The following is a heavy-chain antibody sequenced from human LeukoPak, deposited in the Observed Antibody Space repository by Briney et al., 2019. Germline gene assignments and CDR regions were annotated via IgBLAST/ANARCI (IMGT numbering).Heavy chain of an antibody. CDR2: IYHSGST. CDR3: ASFYYGSGSPDAFDI. CDR1: GYSISSGYY. V-gene: IGHV4-38-2*02. D-gene: IGHD3-10*01. J-gene: IGHJ3*02. Sequence: SETLSLTCTVSGYSISSGYYWGWIRQPPGKGLEWIGSIYHSGSTYYNPSLKSRVTISVDRSKNQFSLKLSSVTAADTAVYYCASFYYGSGSPDAFDIWGQGTMVTVSS.